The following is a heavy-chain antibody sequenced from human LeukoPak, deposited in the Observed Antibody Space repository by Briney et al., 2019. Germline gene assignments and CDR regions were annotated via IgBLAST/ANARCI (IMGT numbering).Heavy chain of an antibody. CDR2: INTNTGNP. CDR3: ARDGINYGSGSYSRYYGMDV. J-gene: IGHJ6*02. CDR1: GYTFTSYA. D-gene: IGHD3-10*01. V-gene: IGHV7-4-1*02. Sequence: ASVKVSCKASGYTFTSYAMNWVRQAPGQGLEWMGWINTNTGNPTYAQGFTGRFVFSLDTSVSTAYLQISSLKAEDTAVYYCARDGINYGSGSYSRYYGMDVWGQGTTVTVSS.